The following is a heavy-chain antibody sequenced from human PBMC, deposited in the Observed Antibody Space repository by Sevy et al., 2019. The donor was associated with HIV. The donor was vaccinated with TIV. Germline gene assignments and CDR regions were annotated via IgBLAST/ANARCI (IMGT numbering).Heavy chain of an antibody. D-gene: IGHD3-22*01. V-gene: IGHV7-4-1*02. CDR1: GYTFSSYA. CDR2: INTNTGNP. Sequence: ASVKVACKASGYTFSSYAMNWVRQAPGQGLEWMGWINTNTGNPTYAQGFTGRFVFSLDTSVSTAYLQISSLKAEDTAVYYCARDLYYDSSAYSDYWGQGTLVTVSS. CDR3: ARDLYYDSSAYSDY. J-gene: IGHJ4*02.